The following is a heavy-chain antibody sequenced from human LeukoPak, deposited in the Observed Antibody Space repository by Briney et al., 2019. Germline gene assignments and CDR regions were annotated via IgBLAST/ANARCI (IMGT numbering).Heavy chain of an antibody. CDR2: IRSSGDT. V-gene: IGHV4-59*08. J-gene: IGHJ3*02. CDR1: GGSISNDH. Sequence: PSETLSLTCTVSGGSISNDHWSWIRQSPGKTLEWIGYIRSSGDTASNPSLKSRVTMSVDTSKNQFSLRLNSVTAADTAVYYCARQPSIWGQGTMVIVSA. CDR3: ARQPSI.